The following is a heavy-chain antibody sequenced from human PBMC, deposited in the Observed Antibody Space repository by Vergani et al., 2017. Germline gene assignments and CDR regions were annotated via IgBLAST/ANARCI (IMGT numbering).Heavy chain of an antibody. J-gene: IGHJ5*02. CDR3: ARHSTVEWLVKLGWIDP. D-gene: IGHD6-19*01. CDR1: GASIRSSNYY. V-gene: IGHV4-39*01. CDR2: MYYSGST. Sequence: QLQLQESGPGLVKPSATLSLTCSVSGASIRSSNYYWGWIRQPPGKGLEWMASMYYSGSTYYNPSLKSGVTISVDTSKNQFSLKLSSVTAADTAVYFCARHSTVEWLVKLGWIDPWGQGSLVTVSS.